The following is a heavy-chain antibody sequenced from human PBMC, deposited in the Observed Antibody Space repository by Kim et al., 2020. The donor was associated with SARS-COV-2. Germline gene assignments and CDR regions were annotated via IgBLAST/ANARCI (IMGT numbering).Heavy chain of an antibody. CDR3: AKDNGIAVAGLRD. Sequence: GGSLRLSCAASGFIFSSYGMHWVRQAPGKGLEWVAVISYDGSNKYYADSVKGRFTISRDNSKNTLYLQMNSLRAEDTAVYYCAKDNGIAVAGLRDWGQGTLVTVSS. CDR2: ISYDGSNK. J-gene: IGHJ4*02. D-gene: IGHD6-19*01. V-gene: IGHV3-30*18. CDR1: GFIFSSYG.